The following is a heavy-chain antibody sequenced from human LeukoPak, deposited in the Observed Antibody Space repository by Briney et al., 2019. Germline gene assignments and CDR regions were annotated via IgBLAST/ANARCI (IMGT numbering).Heavy chain of an antibody. CDR1: GFTFSSYA. CDR3: ARNYGSGSYYTYFDY. V-gene: IGHV3-30-3*01. J-gene: IGHJ4*02. D-gene: IGHD3-10*01. CDR2: ISYDGSNK. Sequence: GSLRLSCAASGFTFSSYAMHWVRQAPGKGLEWVAVISYDGSNKYYADSVKGRFTISRDNSKNTLYLQMNSLRAEDTAVYYCARNYGSGSYYTYFDYWGQGTLVTVSS.